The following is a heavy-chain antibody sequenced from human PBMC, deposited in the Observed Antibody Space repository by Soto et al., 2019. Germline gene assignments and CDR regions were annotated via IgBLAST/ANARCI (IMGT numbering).Heavy chain of an antibody. D-gene: IGHD3-22*01. CDR1: GFTFSSYG. CDR2: IWYDGSNK. Sequence: GGSLRLSCAASGFTFSSYGMHWVRQAPGKGLEWVAVIWYDGSNKYYADSVKGRFTISRDNSKNTLYLQMNSLRAEDMSVYYCARVPYLSVDYYDSSGYPPPFDYWGQGTLVTVS. J-gene: IGHJ4*02. CDR3: ARVPYLSVDYYDSSGYPPPFDY. V-gene: IGHV3-33*01.